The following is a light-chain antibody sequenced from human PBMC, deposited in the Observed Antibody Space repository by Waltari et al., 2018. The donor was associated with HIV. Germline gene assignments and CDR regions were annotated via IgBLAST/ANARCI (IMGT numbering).Light chain of an antibody. J-gene: IGKJ2*01. CDR1: QGIGSW. CDR3: QQTYIFPLT. V-gene: IGKV1-12*01. CDR2: DAS. Sequence: DIQMTQSPRAVSAFIGDRVIITCRESQGIGSWLAWYRQRAGQAPDLLIHDASTLTSGVPSRFSGGGSGTRFSLTINSFQPEDLATYYCQQTYIFPLTFGPGT.